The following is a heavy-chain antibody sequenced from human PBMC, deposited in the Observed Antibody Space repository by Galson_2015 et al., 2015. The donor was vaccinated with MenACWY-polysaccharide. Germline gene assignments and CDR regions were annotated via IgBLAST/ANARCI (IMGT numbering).Heavy chain of an antibody. D-gene: IGHD6-13*01. CDR3: TRLSTIGSSWPPFEY. J-gene: IGHJ4*02. CDR1: QYTFSNYW. Sequence: QSGAEVKKPGESLKISCQGSQYTFSNYWVAWVRQMPGKGLEWMGIIYPGDSDTRYSPSFQGQVTISADKSISTASLQWTSLKASDTAIYYCTRLSTIGSSWPPFEYWGQGTLVTASS. V-gene: IGHV5-51*01. CDR2: IYPGDSDT.